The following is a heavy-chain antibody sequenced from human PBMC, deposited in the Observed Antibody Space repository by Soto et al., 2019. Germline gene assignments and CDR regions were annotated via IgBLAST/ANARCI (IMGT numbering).Heavy chain of an antibody. CDR1: AYSLAGYW. CDR3: ARQIYDSDTGPNFQYYFDS. CDR2: IDPSDSQT. D-gene: IGHD3-22*01. V-gene: IGHV5-10-1*01. Sequence: GDSLKISCKGSAYSLAGYWITWLRQKPGKGLEWMGRIDPSDSQTYYSPSFRGHVTISATKSITTVFLQWSSLRASDTATYYCARQIYDSDTGPNFQYYFDSWGQGTPVTVSS. J-gene: IGHJ4*02.